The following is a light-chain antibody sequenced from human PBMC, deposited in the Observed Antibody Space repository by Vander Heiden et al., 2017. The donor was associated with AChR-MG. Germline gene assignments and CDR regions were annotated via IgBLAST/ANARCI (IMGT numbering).Light chain of an antibody. CDR1: QSISSW. V-gene: IGKV1-5*03. CDR2: RAS. J-gene: IGKJ2*01. Sequence: DIQMTQSPSTLSASVGDRVTITCRASQSISSWLAWYQQKPGKAPKLLIYRASSLESGVPSRFSGSGSGTEFTLTISSLQPDDFATYYCQQYNSYPYTFGQGTKLEIK. CDR3: QQYNSYPYT.